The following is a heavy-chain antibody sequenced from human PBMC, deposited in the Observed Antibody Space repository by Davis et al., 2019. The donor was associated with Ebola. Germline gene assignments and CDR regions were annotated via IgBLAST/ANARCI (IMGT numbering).Heavy chain of an antibody. Sequence: GESLKISCAASGFTFSSYAMHWVRQAPGKGLEWVAVISYDGSNKYYADSVKGRFTISRDNSKNSLYLQMNSLRTEDTALYYCAKDSGLGVIQPDYWGQGTLVTVSS. CDR1: GFTFSSYA. CDR3: AKDSGLGVIQPDY. J-gene: IGHJ4*02. V-gene: IGHV3-30-3*01. D-gene: IGHD1-26*01. CDR2: ISYDGSNK.